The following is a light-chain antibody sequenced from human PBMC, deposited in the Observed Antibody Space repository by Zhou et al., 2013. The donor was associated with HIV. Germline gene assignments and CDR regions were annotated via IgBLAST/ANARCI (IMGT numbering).Light chain of an antibody. Sequence: EIVLTQSPATLSVSPGEGATLSCRASQSIYNKLAWYQQKPGQPPRLLIYGASTRATAIPARFSGSGSDTEFTLTISSLQSEDFAVYYCHQRNDWPRTFGQGTKVEIK. J-gene: IGKJ1*01. V-gene: IGKV3-15*01. CDR3: HQRNDWPRT. CDR1: QSIYNK. CDR2: GAS.